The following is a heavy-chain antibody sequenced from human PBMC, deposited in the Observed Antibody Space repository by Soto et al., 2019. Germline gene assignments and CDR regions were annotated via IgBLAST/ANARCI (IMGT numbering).Heavy chain of an antibody. D-gene: IGHD2-2*01. Sequence: GESLKISCKGSGYSFTSYWIGWVRQMPGKGLEWMGITYPGDSDTRYSPSFQGQVTISADKSISTAYLQWSSLKASDTTMYYCARHVEDIVVVPAAIRGWYYGMDVWGQGTTVTVSS. CDR2: TYPGDSDT. CDR3: ARHVEDIVVVPAAIRGWYYGMDV. J-gene: IGHJ6*02. CDR1: GYSFTSYW. V-gene: IGHV5-51*01.